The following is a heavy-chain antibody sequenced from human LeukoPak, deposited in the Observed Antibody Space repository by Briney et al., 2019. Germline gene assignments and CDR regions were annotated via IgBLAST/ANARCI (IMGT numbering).Heavy chain of an antibody. CDR3: ARDVRYNWNDENYYYYYMDV. Sequence: SETLSLTCAVYGGSFIGFHWNWIRQPPGKGLEWIGDINHSGSTNYNPSLTSRVTISVDPSKNQFSLKLSSVTAADTAVYYCARDVRYNWNDENYYYYYMDVWGKGTTVTVSS. CDR2: INHSGST. J-gene: IGHJ6*03. D-gene: IGHD1-20*01. CDR1: GGSFIGFH. V-gene: IGHV4-34*01.